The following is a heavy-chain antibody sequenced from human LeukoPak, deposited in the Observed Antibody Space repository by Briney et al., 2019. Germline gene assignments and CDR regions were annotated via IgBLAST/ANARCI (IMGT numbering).Heavy chain of an antibody. J-gene: IGHJ4*02. Sequence: GGSLRLSCAASGFTFITYAMSWVRQAPGKGLEWVSGISNSGGSTYYADSVKGRFTISRDNSKNTLYLQMNSLRAEDTAVYYCARQPEIDHWGQGTLVTVSS. V-gene: IGHV3-23*01. CDR2: ISNSGGST. D-gene: IGHD2-2*01. CDR1: GFTFITYA. CDR3: ARQPEIDH.